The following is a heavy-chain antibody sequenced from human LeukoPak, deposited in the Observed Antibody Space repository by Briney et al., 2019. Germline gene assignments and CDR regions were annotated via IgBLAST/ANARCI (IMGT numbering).Heavy chain of an antibody. CDR1: GGSNSSSSYY. CDR2: IYYSGIT. J-gene: IGHJ4*02. Sequence: SQTLSLXCTVSGGSNSSSSYYWGWIRQPPGKGLEWIGSIYYSGITYYNPSLKSRVTISVDTSKNQFSLKLSSVTAADTAVYYCARERGYSGYDDYWGQGTLVTVSS. CDR3: ARERGYSGYDDY. D-gene: IGHD5-12*01. V-gene: IGHV4-39*02.